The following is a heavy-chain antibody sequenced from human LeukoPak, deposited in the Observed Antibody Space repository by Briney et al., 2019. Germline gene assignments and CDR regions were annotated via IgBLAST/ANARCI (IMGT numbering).Heavy chain of an antibody. Sequence: PGGSLRLSCAASGFTFSSYAMSWVLQAPGKGLEWVSVISAGGGSTYYADSVKGRFTISRDNSKSTLYLQMNSLRAEDTAVYYCAKDNSGYDYWGQGTLVTVSS. CDR2: ISAGGGST. D-gene: IGHD5-12*01. CDR3: AKDNSGYDY. CDR1: GFTFSSYA. J-gene: IGHJ4*02. V-gene: IGHV3-23*01.